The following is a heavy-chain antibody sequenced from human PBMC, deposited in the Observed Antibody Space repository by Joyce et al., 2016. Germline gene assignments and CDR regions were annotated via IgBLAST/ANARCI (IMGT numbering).Heavy chain of an antibody. CDR2: ISCDSTYI. CDR1: GFTFRTSS. CDR3: ARGGLVYDYSMDV. V-gene: IGHV3-21*02. J-gene: IGHJ6*02. D-gene: IGHD2-8*02. Sequence: EVQLVESGGGLVEPGGSLRISCAASGFTFRTSSMSWFRQAPGKGLEWVSAISCDSTYIFYADSVKGRFTVSRDNAKNSLYLQMNTLRAEDTAVFFCARGGLVYDYSMDVWGQGTTVTVSS.